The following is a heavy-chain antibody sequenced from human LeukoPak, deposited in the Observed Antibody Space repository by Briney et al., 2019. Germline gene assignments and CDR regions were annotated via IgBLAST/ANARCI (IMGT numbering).Heavy chain of an antibody. CDR3: ARDRTEGYSYGLDY. Sequence: ASVKVSCKATGYIFTNYYIYWVRQAPGQGLEWVGIINPSGGSTSYTQKLQGRVTMTRDMSTSTVYMELSSLRSEDMAVYYCARDRTEGYSYGLDYWGQGTLVTVSS. J-gene: IGHJ4*02. V-gene: IGHV1-46*04. CDR2: INPSGGST. CDR1: GYIFTNYY. D-gene: IGHD5-18*01.